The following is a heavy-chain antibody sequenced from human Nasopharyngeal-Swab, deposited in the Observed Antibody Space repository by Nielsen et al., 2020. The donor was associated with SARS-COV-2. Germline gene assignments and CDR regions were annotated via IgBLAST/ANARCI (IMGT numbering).Heavy chain of an antibody. CDR2: ISGDSDST. J-gene: IGHJ4*02. V-gene: IGHV3-23*01. D-gene: IGHD1-26*01. CDR1: GLTFSNFA. Sequence: GGSLTLSCAASGLTFSNFAMSWVRQAPGKGLEWVSVISGDSDSTYYTDSVKGRFTISRDNSKNTLLLQMSSLRDEDTAVYYCAKGGSLSGSWDWGQGTLVTVSS. CDR3: AKGGSLSGSWD.